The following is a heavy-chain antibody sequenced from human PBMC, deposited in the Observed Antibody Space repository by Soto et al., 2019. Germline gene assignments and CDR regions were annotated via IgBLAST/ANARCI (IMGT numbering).Heavy chain of an antibody. J-gene: IGHJ2*01. Sequence: QVQLVESGGGVVQPGRSLRLSCAASGFTFSSYAMHWVRQAPGKGLEWVAVISYDGSNKYYADSVKGRFTISRDKSNNARYLQMKSLRAEATAVYYCAREGYGDSNWYFDLWGRGTLVTVSS. CDR2: ISYDGSNK. CDR3: AREGYGDSNWYFDL. CDR1: GFTFSSYA. D-gene: IGHD4-17*01. V-gene: IGHV3-30-3*01.